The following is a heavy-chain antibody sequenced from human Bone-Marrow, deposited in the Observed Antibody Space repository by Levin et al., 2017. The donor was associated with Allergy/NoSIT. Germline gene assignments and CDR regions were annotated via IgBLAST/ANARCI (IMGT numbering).Heavy chain of an antibody. CDR2: ISGPSSTI. D-gene: IGHD1-26*01. V-gene: IGHV3-48*03. J-gene: IGHJ4*02. Sequence: PGGSLRLSCAASGFSFSSDEMTWFRQAPGTGLEWVSYISGPSSTIYYADSVKGRFTISRDNAKRAVYLQMNSLRVEDTAIYYCARLGVGASFDYRGQGVPVTVSS. CDR3: ARLGVGASFDY. CDR1: GFSFSSDE.